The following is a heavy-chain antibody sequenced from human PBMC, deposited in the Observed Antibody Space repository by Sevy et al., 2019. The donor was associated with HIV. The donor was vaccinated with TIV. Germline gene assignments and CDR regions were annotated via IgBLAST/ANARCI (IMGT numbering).Heavy chain of an antibody. CDR3: TTDLPRWLQLGDYFDY. CDR1: GFTFSNAW. J-gene: IGHJ4*02. V-gene: IGHV3-15*01. D-gene: IGHD5-12*01. Sequence: GGSLRLSCAASGFTFSNAWMSWVRQAPGKGLEWVGRIKSKTDGGTTDYAAPVKGRFTISRDDSKNTRYLQMNSLKTEDTAVYYCTTDLPRWLQLGDYFDYWGQGTLVTVSS. CDR2: IKSKTDGGTT.